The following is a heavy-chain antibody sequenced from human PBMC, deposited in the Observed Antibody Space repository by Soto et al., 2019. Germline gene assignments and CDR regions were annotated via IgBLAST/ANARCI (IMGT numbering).Heavy chain of an antibody. J-gene: IGHJ3*02. Sequence: SETLSLTCAVYGGSFSGYYWSWIRQPPGKGLEWIGEINHSGSTNYNPSLKSRVTISVDTSKNQFSLKLGSVTAADTAVYYCARRGELSDAFDIWGQGTMVTVSS. D-gene: IGHD1-26*01. CDR2: INHSGST. CDR3: ARRGELSDAFDI. V-gene: IGHV4-34*01. CDR1: GGSFSGYY.